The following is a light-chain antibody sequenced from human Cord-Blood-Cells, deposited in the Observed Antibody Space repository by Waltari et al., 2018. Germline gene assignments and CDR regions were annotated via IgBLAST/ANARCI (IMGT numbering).Light chain of an antibody. CDR1: LSDAGGSNY. Sequence: SALTQPASVSGSPGQSPTIPCTGTLSDAGGSNYVSWYQQHPCQAPKLMIYEVSNRPSGVSNRFSGSKSGNTASLTISGLQAEDEADYYCSSYTSSSTNWVFGGGTKLTVL. CDR3: SSYTSSSTNWV. V-gene: IGLV2-14*01. J-gene: IGLJ3*02. CDR2: EVS.